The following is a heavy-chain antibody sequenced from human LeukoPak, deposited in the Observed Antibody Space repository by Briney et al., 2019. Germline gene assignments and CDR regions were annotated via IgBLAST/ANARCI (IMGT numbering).Heavy chain of an antibody. V-gene: IGHV3-23*01. CDR3: SKGVGATPGTFDY. CDR1: GFTFSSYA. CDR2: ISGSGAST. Sequence: GGSLRLSCAASGFTFSSYAMSWVRQAPGKGLEWVSGISGSGASTYHAVSVKGRFTISRDNSKNTLCLQMNSLRAEDTAVYYCSKGVGATPGTFDYWGQGTLVTVSS. J-gene: IGHJ4*02. D-gene: IGHD1-26*01.